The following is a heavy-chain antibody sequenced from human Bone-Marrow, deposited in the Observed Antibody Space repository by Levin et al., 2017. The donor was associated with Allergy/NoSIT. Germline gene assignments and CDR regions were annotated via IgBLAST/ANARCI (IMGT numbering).Heavy chain of an antibody. Sequence: SETLSLTCTVSGGSFSGGGYHWSWIRQHPEKGLEWIGYISYRGTTYYNPSLKSRFTMSVDTSKTKCTLNLSSVTAADTAVYFCAREDGYVFDCWGQGTPVTVSS. D-gene: IGHD5-24*01. V-gene: IGHV4-31*03. CDR1: GGSFSGGGYH. CDR3: AREDGYVFDC. CDR2: ISYRGTT. J-gene: IGHJ4*02.